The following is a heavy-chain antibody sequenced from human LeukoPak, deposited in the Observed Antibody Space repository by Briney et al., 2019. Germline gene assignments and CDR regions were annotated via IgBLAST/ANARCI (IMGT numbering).Heavy chain of an antibody. J-gene: IGHJ6*03. CDR3: ARDQGSGINYYYYYMDV. Sequence: GGSLRLSCAASGFTSSSYWMSWVRQAPGKGLEWVANIKQDGSEKYYVDSVKGRFTISRDNAKNSLYLQMNSLRAEDTAVYYCARDQGSGINYYYYYMDVWGKGTTVTVSS. V-gene: IGHV3-7*01. CDR2: IKQDGSEK. CDR1: GFTSSSYW. D-gene: IGHD3-10*01.